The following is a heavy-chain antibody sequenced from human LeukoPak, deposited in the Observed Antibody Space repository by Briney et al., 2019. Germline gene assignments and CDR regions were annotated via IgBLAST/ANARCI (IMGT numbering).Heavy chain of an antibody. Sequence: TGGSLRLSCAASGFIFDDYTMHWVRQGPGKGLKWVSLISWDGGSTYYTDSVKGRFTISRDNSKNTLYLQMNSLRAEDTAVYYCAKHYDILTGYNWFDPWGQGTLVTVSS. V-gene: IGHV3-43*01. CDR1: GFIFDDYT. CDR3: AKHYDILTGYNWFDP. D-gene: IGHD3-9*01. CDR2: ISWDGGST. J-gene: IGHJ5*02.